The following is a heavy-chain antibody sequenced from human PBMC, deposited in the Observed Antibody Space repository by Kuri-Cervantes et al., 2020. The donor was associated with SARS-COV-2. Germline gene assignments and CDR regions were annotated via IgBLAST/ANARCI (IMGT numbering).Heavy chain of an antibody. CDR3: ARDLRLGKSLDY. Sequence: GSLRLSCAASGFTFSSYAMHWVRQAPGKGLGWVAVISYDGSNKYYADSVKGRFTISRDNAKNSLYLQMSSLRAEDTAVYYCARDLRLGKSLDYWGQGTLVTVSS. V-gene: IGHV3-30-3*01. CDR1: GFTFSSYA. J-gene: IGHJ4*02. CDR2: ISYDGSNK. D-gene: IGHD7-27*01.